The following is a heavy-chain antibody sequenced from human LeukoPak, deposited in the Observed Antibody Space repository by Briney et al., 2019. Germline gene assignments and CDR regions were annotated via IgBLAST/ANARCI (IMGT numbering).Heavy chain of an antibody. CDR3: ARQQLSQLYYFDY. D-gene: IGHD6-13*01. Sequence: KSSETLSLTCTVSGGSISSSSYYWGWIRQPPGKGLEWIGYIYYSGSTNYNPSLKSRVTISVDTSKNQFSLKLSSVTAADTAVYYCARQQLSQLYYFDYWGQGTLVTVSS. CDR1: GGSISSSSYY. CDR2: IYYSGST. J-gene: IGHJ4*02. V-gene: IGHV4-61*05.